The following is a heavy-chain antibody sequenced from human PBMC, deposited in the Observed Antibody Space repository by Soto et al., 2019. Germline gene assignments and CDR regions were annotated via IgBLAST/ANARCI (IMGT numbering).Heavy chain of an antibody. CDR3: AVDMLRYFDWPDAFDI. V-gene: IGHV3-30*03. CDR1: GFTFSSYG. CDR2: ISYDGSNK. D-gene: IGHD3-9*01. Sequence: GGSLRLSCAASGFTFSSYGMHWVRQAPGKGLEWVAVISYDGSNKYYADSVKGRFTISRDNSKNTLYLQMNSLRAEDTAVYYCAVDMLRYFDWPDAFDIWGQGTMVTVSS. J-gene: IGHJ3*02.